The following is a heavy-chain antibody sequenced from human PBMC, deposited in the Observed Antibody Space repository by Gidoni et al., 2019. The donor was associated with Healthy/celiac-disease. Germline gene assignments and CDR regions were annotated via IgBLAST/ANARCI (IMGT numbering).Heavy chain of an antibody. CDR2: ISGSGVST. D-gene: IGHD1-7*01. J-gene: IGHJ4*02. V-gene: IGHV3-23*01. Sequence: EVQLLESGGGLVQPGGSLRLSCAASGFTFSSYAMSWVRQAPGKGMEWVSAISGSGVSTYYADSVKGRFTISRDNSKNTLYLQMNSLRAEDTAVYYCAKSITGTTRGNYWGQGTLVTVSS. CDR1: GFTFSSYA. CDR3: AKSITGTTRGNY.